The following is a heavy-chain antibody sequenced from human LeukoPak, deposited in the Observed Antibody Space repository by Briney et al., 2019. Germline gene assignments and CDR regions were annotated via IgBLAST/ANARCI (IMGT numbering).Heavy chain of an antibody. CDR2: VHLSGAS. Sequence: SRTLSLTCAVSGGSILTTNWWSWVRQPPGKGQEWIGEVHLSGASNYNPSLKSRVNMSIDKSKNQLSLELTSVTAADTAIYYCTRESGAFSPFGFWGQGTLVTVSS. CDR1: GGSILTTNW. D-gene: IGHD1-26*01. V-gene: IGHV4-4*02. CDR3: TRESGAFSPFGF. J-gene: IGHJ4*02.